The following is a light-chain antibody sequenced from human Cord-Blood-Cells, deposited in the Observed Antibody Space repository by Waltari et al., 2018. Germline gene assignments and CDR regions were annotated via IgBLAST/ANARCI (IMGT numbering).Light chain of an antibody. J-gene: IGLJ1*01. CDR3: QVWDSSSDHYV. Sequence: SYVLTQPPSVSVAPGKTARITCGGNNSGSKSVHWYQQKPGQAPVLVIYYDRDRPSGIPERFSGSNSGNTATLTISRVEAGDEADYYCQVWDSSSDHYVFGTGTKVTVL. CDR1: NSGSKS. CDR2: YDR. V-gene: IGLV3-21*04.